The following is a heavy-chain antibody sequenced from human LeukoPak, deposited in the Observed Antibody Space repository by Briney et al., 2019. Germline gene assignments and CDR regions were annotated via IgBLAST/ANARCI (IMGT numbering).Heavy chain of an antibody. CDR2: IFHSGST. D-gene: IGHD3-10*01. J-gene: IGHJ6*02. Sequence: SETLSLTCAVSGGSFSSSNWRTWVRQPPGKGLEWIGDIFHSGSTNYNASLKSRLTISIDKSKNQFSLKLSSVTAADTAVYYCARLELLWSGGLSTGRAWGMDVWGQGTTVTVSS. CDR1: GGSFSSSNW. V-gene: IGHV4-4*02. CDR3: ARLELLWSGGLSTGRAWGMDV.